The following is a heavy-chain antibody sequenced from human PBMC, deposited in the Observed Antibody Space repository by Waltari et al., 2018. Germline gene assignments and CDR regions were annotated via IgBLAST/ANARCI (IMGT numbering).Heavy chain of an antibody. CDR1: DASISIFY. Sequence: QVQLLQSGPGLVKPSETLSLTCTVSDASISIFYWTWIRQPPGKGPEWIGCISTTGGTKYNPSLQSRVSFSVDTSKNQFSLRLTSVTAADTALYYCARDTGGWYYDVWGRGSLVTVSA. D-gene: IGHD3-10*01. CDR3: ARDTGGWYYDV. V-gene: IGHV4-59*01. J-gene: IGHJ2*01. CDR2: ISTTGGT.